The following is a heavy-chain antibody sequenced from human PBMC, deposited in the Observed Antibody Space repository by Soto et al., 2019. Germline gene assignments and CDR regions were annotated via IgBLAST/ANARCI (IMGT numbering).Heavy chain of an antibody. CDR1: GYTFSGYY. V-gene: IGHV1-2*02. D-gene: IGHD2-2*02. CDR3: ARSLTEGYCTITGCYTRPLYGMDV. Sequence: ASVKVSCKASGYTFSGYYIHWRRQAPGQGLEWMGWINPNSGGTNYAQKFQGRVTVTRDTPTSTAYMELSRLTSDDTAVYYCARSLTEGYCTITGCYTRPLYGMDVWGQGTTVTVS. CDR2: INPNSGGT. J-gene: IGHJ6*02.